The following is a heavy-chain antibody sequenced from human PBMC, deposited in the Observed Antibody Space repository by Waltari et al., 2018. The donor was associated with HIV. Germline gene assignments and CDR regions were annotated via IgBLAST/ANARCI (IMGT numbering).Heavy chain of an antibody. CDR3: ARQQLGSGALDL. CDR1: GLTFSTDP. Sequence: EVQLVESGGGLVKPGGSLRPSCTASGLTFSTDPMNWVRQAPGKGLGWVSSISSGTSYIYYADSVTGRFTVSRDNAKNSLFLQMNSLRADDTAVYYCARQQLGSGALDLWGQGTLVTVSS. V-gene: IGHV3-21*02. CDR2: ISSGTSYI. J-gene: IGHJ4*02. D-gene: IGHD3-10*02.